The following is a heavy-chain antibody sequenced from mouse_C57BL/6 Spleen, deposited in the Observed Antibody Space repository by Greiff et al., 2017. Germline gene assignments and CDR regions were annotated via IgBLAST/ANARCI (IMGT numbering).Heavy chain of an antibody. Sequence: EVHLVESGGDLVKPGGSLKLSCAASGFTFSSYGMSWVRQTPDKRLEWVATISSGGSYTYYPDSVKGRFTISRDNAKNTLYLQMSSLKSEDTAMYYGARHATTVVPYFDYWGQGTTLTVSS. CDR3: ARHATTVVPYFDY. D-gene: IGHD1-1*01. CDR2: ISSGGSYT. CDR1: GFTFSSYG. J-gene: IGHJ2*01. V-gene: IGHV5-6*01.